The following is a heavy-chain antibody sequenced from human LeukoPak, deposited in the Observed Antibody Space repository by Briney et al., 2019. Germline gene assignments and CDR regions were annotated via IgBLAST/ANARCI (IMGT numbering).Heavy chain of an antibody. CDR2: ISHDGSNE. CDR1: GFDFSSYV. Sequence: GGSLRLSCAASGFDFSSYVMHWVRQAPGKGLEFVAVISHDGSNEYYADSVTGRFTISRDNSKNTLSLQMNSLRAEDTALYYCVRDISGEKSLDYWGQGTLVTVSS. J-gene: IGHJ4*02. V-gene: IGHV3-30*01. CDR3: VRDISGEKSLDY. D-gene: IGHD3-10*01.